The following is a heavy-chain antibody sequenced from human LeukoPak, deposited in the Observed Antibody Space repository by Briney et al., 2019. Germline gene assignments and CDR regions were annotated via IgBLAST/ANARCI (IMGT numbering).Heavy chain of an antibody. V-gene: IGHV4-59*08. Sequence: SETLSLTCTVSGGSISNYYWSWIRQPPGKGLEWIGYIYSSGITNYNPSLKSRVSISGDTSKNQFSLNLSSVTAAATAVYYCARHRYGGYHFDYWGQGTLATVSS. J-gene: IGHJ4*02. CDR1: GGSISNYY. CDR2: IYSSGIT. CDR3: ARHRYGGYHFDY. D-gene: IGHD5-12*01.